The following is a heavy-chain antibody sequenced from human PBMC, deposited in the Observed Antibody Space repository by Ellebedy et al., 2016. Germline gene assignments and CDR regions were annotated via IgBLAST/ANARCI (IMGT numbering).Heavy chain of an antibody. CDR3: ARGLLGYCLEY. J-gene: IGHJ4*02. Sequence: ASVKVSCXASGYTFTGYYMHWVRQAPGQGLEWMGWINPNSGGTNYAQKFQGRVTMTRDTSISTAYMELSSLRSEDTAVYYCARGLLGYCLEYWGQGTLVTVSS. CDR2: INPNSGGT. CDR1: GYTFTGYY. V-gene: IGHV1-2*02. D-gene: IGHD2-15*01.